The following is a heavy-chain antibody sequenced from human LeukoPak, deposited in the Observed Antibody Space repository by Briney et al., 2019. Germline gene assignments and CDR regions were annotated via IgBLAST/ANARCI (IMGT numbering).Heavy chain of an antibody. CDR3: ARHGGGYYYGSGSYKPLDY. J-gene: IGHJ4*02. Sequence: SETLSLTCTVSGGSVSSSSYYWGWIRPPPGKGLEWIGSISSGGSTSYNPSLKSRVTMSVDTSKNQFSLKLSSVTAADTAVYYCARHGGGYYYGSGSYKPLDYWGQGTLVTVSS. V-gene: IGHV4-39*01. CDR2: ISSGGST. CDR1: GGSVSSSSYY. D-gene: IGHD3-10*01.